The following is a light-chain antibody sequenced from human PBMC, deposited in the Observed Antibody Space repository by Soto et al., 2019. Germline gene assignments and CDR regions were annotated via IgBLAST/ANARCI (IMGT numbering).Light chain of an antibody. CDR1: SSDVGGYNY. Sequence: QLVLTQPRSVSGSPGQSVTISCTGTSSDVGGYNYVSWYQQYPGKAPKLMTYDVSKRPSGIPDRFSGSKSGNTASLTISGLQAEDEADYYCCSYAGSYIWVFGGGTKLTVL. V-gene: IGLV2-11*01. CDR3: CSYAGSYIWV. CDR2: DVS. J-gene: IGLJ3*02.